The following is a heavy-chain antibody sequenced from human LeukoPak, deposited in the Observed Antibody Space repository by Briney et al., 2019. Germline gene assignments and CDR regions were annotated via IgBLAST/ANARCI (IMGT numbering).Heavy chain of an antibody. D-gene: IGHD6-6*01. CDR1: GGSISSSSYY. Sequence: SETLSLTCTVSGGSISSSSYYWGWIRQPPGKGLEWIGSIYYSGSTYYNPSLKSRVTISVDTSKNQFSLKLSSVTAADTAVYYCAREVLQLTQYNWFDPWGQGTLVTVSS. J-gene: IGHJ5*02. CDR3: AREVLQLTQYNWFDP. CDR2: IYYSGST. V-gene: IGHV4-39*02.